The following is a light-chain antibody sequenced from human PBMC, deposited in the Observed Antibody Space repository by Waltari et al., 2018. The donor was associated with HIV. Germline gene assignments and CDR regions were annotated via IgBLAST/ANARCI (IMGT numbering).Light chain of an antibody. V-gene: IGLV2-11*01. J-gene: IGLJ3*02. CDR2: DVS. CDR3: CSYAGSYTWV. Sequence: SLSPGETATLSCTGTSIDVGGYNYVPWYQQHPGKAPKLMIYDVSKRPSGVPDRFSGSKSGNTASLTISGLQAEDEADYYCCSYAGSYTWVFGGGTKLTVL. CDR1: SIDVGGYNY.